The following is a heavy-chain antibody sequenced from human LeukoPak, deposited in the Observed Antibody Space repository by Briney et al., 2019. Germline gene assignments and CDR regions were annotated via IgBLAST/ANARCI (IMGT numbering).Heavy chain of an antibody. CDR3: ARGSVREYYYYYGMDV. CDR1: GFTFSSYD. D-gene: IGHD3-10*01. J-gene: IGHJ6*02. CDR2: IRYDGSNE. V-gene: IGHV3-30*02. Sequence: GGSLRLSCAASGFTFSSYDMHWVRQAPGKGPEWVAIIRYDGSNENYVDSVKGRFTISRDNSKNTLYLQMNSLRAEDTAVYYCARGSVREYYYYYGMDVWGQGTTVTVSS.